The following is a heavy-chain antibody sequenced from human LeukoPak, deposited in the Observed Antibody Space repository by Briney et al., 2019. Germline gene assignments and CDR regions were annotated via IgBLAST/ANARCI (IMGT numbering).Heavy chain of an antibody. V-gene: IGHV3-30*02. CDR1: GFTFSSYW. J-gene: IGHJ4*02. CDR3: AKDHGAVAGTVDY. Sequence: GGSLRLSCAASGFTFSSYWMSWVRQAPGKGLEWVAFIRYDGSNKYYADSVKGRFTISRDNSKNTLYLQMNSLRAEDTAVYYCAKDHGAVAGTVDYWGQGTLVTVSS. CDR2: IRYDGSNK. D-gene: IGHD6-19*01.